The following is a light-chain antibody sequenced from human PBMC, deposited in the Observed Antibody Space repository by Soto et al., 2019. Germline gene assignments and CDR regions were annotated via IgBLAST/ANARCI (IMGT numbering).Light chain of an antibody. CDR3: QQYGNSRT. V-gene: IGKV3-20*01. CDR1: QTVSSSY. CDR2: EAS. Sequence: EIVFTQSPGTLSLSPGERATLSCRASQTVSSSYLAWYQPKPGEAPRLLIYEASNRATGIPDRFSGSGSGTDFTLTIRRLEPEDFAVYYCQQYGNSRTFGQGTKVDIK. J-gene: IGKJ1*01.